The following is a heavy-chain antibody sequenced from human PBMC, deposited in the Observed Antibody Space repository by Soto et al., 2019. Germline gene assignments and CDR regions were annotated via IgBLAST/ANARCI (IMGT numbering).Heavy chain of an antibody. V-gene: IGHV3-23*01. CDR3: AKEGASYNWNPYYGMDV. CDR1: GFTFSSYA. CDR2: ISGSGGST. Sequence: QPGGSLRLSCAASGFTFSSYAMSWVRQAPGKGLEWVSAISGSGGSTYYADSVKGRFTISRDNSKNTLYLQMNSLRAEDTAVYYCAKEGASYNWNPYYGMDVWGQGTTVTVSS. J-gene: IGHJ6*02. D-gene: IGHD1-20*01.